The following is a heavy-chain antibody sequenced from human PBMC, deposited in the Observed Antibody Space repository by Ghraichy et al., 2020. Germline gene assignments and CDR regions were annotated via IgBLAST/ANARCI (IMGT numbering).Heavy chain of an antibody. D-gene: IGHD6-19*01. CDR1: GFTFGSNW. Sequence: GGSLRLSCAASGFTFGSNWMTWVRQAPGKGLEWVGNIKQDGSEKYYVGSVKGRFSISRDNAKNSLYLQMNSLRDEGTAVYYCARAVHRAGPYLDYWGQGTLVTVSS. CDR2: IKQDGSEK. CDR3: ARAVHRAGPYLDY. V-gene: IGHV3-7*01. J-gene: IGHJ4*02.